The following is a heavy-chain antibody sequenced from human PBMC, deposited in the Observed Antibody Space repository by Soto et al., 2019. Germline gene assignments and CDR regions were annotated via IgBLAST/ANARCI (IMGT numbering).Heavy chain of an antibody. J-gene: IGHJ4*02. CDR1: GGYFSDYI. D-gene: IGHD6-13*01. Sequence: PSETLSLTCDVYGGYFSDYICTWIRQTPGKGLQWIGQINHSGSANYNPSPKGRVTISVHTSSSQFSLELSSVTAADTAVYHCARGGGSPYHNHEFDFWGQGTLVTVS. CDR3: ARGGGSPYHNHEFDF. V-gene: IGHV4-34*01. CDR2: INHSGSA.